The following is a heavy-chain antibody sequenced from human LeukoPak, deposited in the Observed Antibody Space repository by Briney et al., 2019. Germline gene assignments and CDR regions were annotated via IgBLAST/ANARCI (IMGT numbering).Heavy chain of an antibody. Sequence: GGSLRLSCAGSGFTFSTYAVSWVRQAPGKGLEWVSSISGSGGATYYADSVRGRFTISRDNSKSTLYLQMSSLRAEDSAVYYCAAAPRATTPLPPVDYWGQGTLVTVSS. CDR2: ISGSGGAT. D-gene: IGHD1-1*01. J-gene: IGHJ4*02. V-gene: IGHV3-23*01. CDR3: AAAPRATTPLPPVDY. CDR1: GFTFSTYA.